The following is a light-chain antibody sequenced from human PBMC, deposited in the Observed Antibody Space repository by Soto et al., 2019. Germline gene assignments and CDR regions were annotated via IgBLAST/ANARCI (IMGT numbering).Light chain of an antibody. CDR2: EVS. V-gene: IGLV2-14*01. CDR1: TSDVGGYNY. J-gene: IGLJ1*01. Sequence: QSALTQPASVSGSPGQSITMSCTGTTSDVGGYNYVSWYQQHPGKAPKLLIYEVSDRPSGVSNRFSGSKSGNTASLAISGLQAEDEPDYYCSSYTTSHTYVFGTGTKLTVL. CDR3: SSYTTSHTYV.